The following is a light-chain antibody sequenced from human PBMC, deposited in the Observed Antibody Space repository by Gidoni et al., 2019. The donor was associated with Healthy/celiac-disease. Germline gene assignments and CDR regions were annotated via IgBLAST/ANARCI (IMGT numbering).Light chain of an antibody. CDR1: SSNIGSNT. CDR2: NNN. Sequence: QSVLTQPPSASGTPGQRVTISCSGSSSNIGSNTVNWYQQPPGTAPKLLIYNNNHRPSGVPDRCSGSKSGTSASLAISGLQSEDEADYYCAAWDDSLNGPVFGGGTKLTVL. CDR3: AAWDDSLNGPV. V-gene: IGLV1-44*01. J-gene: IGLJ2*01.